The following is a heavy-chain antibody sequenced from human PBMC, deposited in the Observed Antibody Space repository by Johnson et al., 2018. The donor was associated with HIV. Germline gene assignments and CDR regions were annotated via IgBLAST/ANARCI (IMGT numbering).Heavy chain of an antibody. Sequence: QVQLVESGGGVVQPGRSLRVSCGASGFTFSSYDMHWVRQAPGKGLAWVAVLYSGGSTYYADSVKGRFTIPRDNSKNTLYLQMNSLRAEEPAVYYCARVRAGIAAAGRGDDIWGQGTMVTVSS. V-gene: IGHV3-NL1*01. J-gene: IGHJ3*02. CDR1: GFTFSSYD. CDR2: LYSGGST. CDR3: ARVRAGIAAAGRGDDI. D-gene: IGHD6-13*01.